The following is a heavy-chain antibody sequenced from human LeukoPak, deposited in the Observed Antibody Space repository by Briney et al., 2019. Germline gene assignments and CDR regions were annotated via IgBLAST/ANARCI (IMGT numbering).Heavy chain of an antibody. CDR3: ARGFAAYDTSDYAFSYY. D-gene: IGHD3-22*01. CDR1: GGTFSSYA. Sequence: SVKVSCKASGGTFSSYAISWVRQAPGQELEWMGRIIPILGIANYAQKFQGRVTITADKSTSTAYMELSSLRSEDTAVYFCARGFAAYDTSDYAFSYYWGQGTLVTVSS. V-gene: IGHV1-69*04. J-gene: IGHJ4*02. CDR2: IIPILGIA.